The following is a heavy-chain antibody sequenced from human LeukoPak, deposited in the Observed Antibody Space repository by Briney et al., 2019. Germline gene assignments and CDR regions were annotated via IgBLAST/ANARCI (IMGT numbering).Heavy chain of an antibody. CDR1: GSTVSSNY. CDR3: ARGHSSGNPDPFDY. J-gene: IGHJ4*02. D-gene: IGHD6-19*01. V-gene: IGHV3-53*01. Sequence: PGGSLRLSCAASGSTVSSNYMSWVRQAPGKGLEWVSVIYSGGAIHYADSVKGRFTISRDNSKNTLYLQMNSLRAEDTAMYYCARGHSSGNPDPFDYWGQGTLVTVSS. CDR2: IYSGGAI.